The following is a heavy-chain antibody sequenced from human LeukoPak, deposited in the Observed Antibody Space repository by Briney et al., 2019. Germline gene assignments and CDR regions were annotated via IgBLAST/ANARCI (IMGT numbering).Heavy chain of an antibody. CDR1: GYSFTNYW. Sequence: GESLKISCKGSGYSFTNYWIGWVRQMPGKGLGWMGIICPGDSDTRYSPSFQGQVTISADKSISTAYLQWSSLKASDTAMYYCITGGSGSFYNPFDYWGQGTLVIVSS. CDR3: ITGGSGSFYNPFDY. CDR2: ICPGDSDT. J-gene: IGHJ4*02. D-gene: IGHD3-10*01. V-gene: IGHV5-51*01.